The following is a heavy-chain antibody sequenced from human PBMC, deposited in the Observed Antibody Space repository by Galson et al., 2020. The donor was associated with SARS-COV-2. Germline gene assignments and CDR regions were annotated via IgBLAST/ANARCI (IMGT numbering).Heavy chain of an antibody. D-gene: IGHD1-26*01. Sequence: SETLSLTCAVSGYSISSGYYWGWIRQPPGKGLEWIGSIYHSGSTYYNPSLKSRVTISVDTSKNQFSLKLSSVTAADTAVYYCASRQGGSYPWVSGPSYYFDYWGQGTLVTVSS. V-gene: IGHV4-38-2*01. J-gene: IGHJ4*02. CDR3: ASRQGGSYPWVSGPSYYFDY. CDR1: GYSISSGYY. CDR2: IYHSGST.